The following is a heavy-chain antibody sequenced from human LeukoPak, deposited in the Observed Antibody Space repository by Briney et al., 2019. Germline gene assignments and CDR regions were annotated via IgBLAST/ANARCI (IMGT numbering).Heavy chain of an antibody. Sequence: TGGSLRLSCAASGFTFSSYAMHWVRQAPGKGLEWVAVISYDGSNKYYADSVKGRFTISRDNSKNTLYLQLNSLRAEDTAVYYCARDESGSGYDSFDYWGQGTLVTVSS. V-gene: IGHV3-30-3*01. J-gene: IGHJ4*02. D-gene: IGHD5-12*01. CDR1: GFTFSSYA. CDR2: ISYDGSNK. CDR3: ARDESGSGYDSFDY.